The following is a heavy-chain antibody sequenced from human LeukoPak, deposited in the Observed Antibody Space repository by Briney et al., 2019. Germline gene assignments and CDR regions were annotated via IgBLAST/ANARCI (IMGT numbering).Heavy chain of an antibody. CDR1: GYTLTELS. V-gene: IGHV1-24*01. CDR3: AVIDSSSWLGYY. CDR2: FDPEDGET. D-gene: IGHD6-13*01. J-gene: IGHJ4*02. Sequence: ASVKVSCKVSGYTLTELSMHWVRQAPGKGLEWMGGFDPEDGETIYAQKFQGRVTMTEDTSTDTAYMELSSLRSEDTAVHYCAVIDSSSWLGYYWGQGTLVTVSS.